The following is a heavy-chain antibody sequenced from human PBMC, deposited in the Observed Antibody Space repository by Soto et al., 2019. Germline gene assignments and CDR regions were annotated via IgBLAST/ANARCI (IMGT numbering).Heavy chain of an antibody. D-gene: IGHD5-18*01. Sequence: QEQLVESGGGVVQPGRSLRLSCAASGFSFSSYAMHWVRQAPGKGLEWVALIWHDGSTTSYADSVKGRFTISRDNSKNTHNLQMNNLRAEDTAVYYCARDVETTKANYYYYGMDVWGRGTPVTVCS. CDR2: IWHDGSTT. J-gene: IGHJ6*02. CDR3: ARDVETTKANYYYYGMDV. V-gene: IGHV3-33*01. CDR1: GFSFSSYA.